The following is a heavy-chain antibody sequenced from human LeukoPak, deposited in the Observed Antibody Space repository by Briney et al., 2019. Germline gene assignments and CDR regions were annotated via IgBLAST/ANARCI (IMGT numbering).Heavy chain of an antibody. J-gene: IGHJ5*02. Sequence: EASVKVSCKVSGYTLTELSMHWVRQAPGKGLEWMGGFDPEDGETIYAQKFQGRVTMTEDTSTDTAYMELSSLRSEDTAVHYCARQPPRARSTSRRLWNNWFDPCGQGTLVTVSS. D-gene: IGHD2-2*01. V-gene: IGHV1-24*01. CDR1: GYTLTELS. CDR3: ARQPPRARSTSRRLWNNWFDP. CDR2: FDPEDGET.